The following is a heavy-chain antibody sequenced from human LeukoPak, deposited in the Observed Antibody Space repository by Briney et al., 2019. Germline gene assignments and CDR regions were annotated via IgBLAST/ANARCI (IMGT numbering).Heavy chain of an antibody. Sequence: GASVKVSCKASGYTFTSYYMHWVRQAPGQGLEWMGIINPSGGSTSYALKFQGRVTMTRDTSTSTVYMELSSLRSEDTAVYYCARVQEEFGESKGYAFDIWGQGTMVTVSS. J-gene: IGHJ3*02. CDR2: INPSGGST. V-gene: IGHV1-46*01. CDR3: ARVQEEFGESKGYAFDI. CDR1: GYTFTSYY. D-gene: IGHD3-10*01.